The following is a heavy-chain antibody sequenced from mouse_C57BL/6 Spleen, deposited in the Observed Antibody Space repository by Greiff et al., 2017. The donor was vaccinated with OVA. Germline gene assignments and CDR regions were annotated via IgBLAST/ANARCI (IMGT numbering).Heavy chain of an antibody. CDR3: ARLTSYGNYDFDY. V-gene: IGHV1-61*01. CDR2: ISPSVSEP. J-gene: IGHJ2*01. Sequence: QVQLQQPGAELVRPGSSVKLSCKASGSTLPGYWMVWGRQGPGQGLEWIGNISPSVSEPHYNQKFKDKATLTVDKSSSTAYMQLSSLTSEDSAVYYCARLTSYGNYDFDYWGQGTTLTVSS. D-gene: IGHD2-1*01. CDR1: GSTLPGYW.